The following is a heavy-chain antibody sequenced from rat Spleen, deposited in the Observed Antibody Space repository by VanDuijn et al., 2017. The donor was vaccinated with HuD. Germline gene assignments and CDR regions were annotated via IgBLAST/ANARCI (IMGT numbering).Heavy chain of an antibody. CDR3: ARKGPTGSGFAY. CDR1: GFTFSSYG. V-gene: IGHV5-62*01. D-gene: IGHD5-1*01. Sequence: VQLVESGGGLVQPGRSLKLSCSASGFTFSSYGIHWIRQAPGKGLDWVAYISSSGTVYADAVKGRFTISRDNGRNTAYLQLNSLKSEDTAIYYCARKGPTGSGFAYWGQGTLVTVSS. J-gene: IGHJ3*01. CDR2: ISSSGT.